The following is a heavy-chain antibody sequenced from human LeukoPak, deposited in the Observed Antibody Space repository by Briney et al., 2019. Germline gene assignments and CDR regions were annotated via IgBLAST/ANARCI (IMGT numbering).Heavy chain of an antibody. CDR1: GGSISSGSHY. J-gene: IGHJ3*02. CDR3: ARVRKDIVVVPAAMADAFDI. CDR2: IYTSGST. D-gene: IGHD2-2*01. V-gene: IGHV4-61*02. Sequence: SQTLSLTCTVSGGSISSGSHYWSWIRQPAGKGLEWIGRIYTSGSTNYNPSLKSRVTISVDTSKNQFSLKLSSVTAADTAVYYCARVRKDIVVVPAAMADAFDIWGQGTMVTVSS.